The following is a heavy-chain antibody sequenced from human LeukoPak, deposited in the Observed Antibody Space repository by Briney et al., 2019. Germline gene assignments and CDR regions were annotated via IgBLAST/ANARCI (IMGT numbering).Heavy chain of an antibody. Sequence: GRSLRLSCVASGLTLSIYAMHWVRQAPGKGLEWVAFMSYDGTTEYYADSVKGRFTISRDNSRNTLYLQMNSLRAEDTAVYYCAREWLVGATNYYYGMDVWGQGTTVTVSS. CDR1: GLTLSIYA. V-gene: IGHV3-30*04. CDR2: MSYDGTTE. J-gene: IGHJ6*02. D-gene: IGHD1-26*01. CDR3: AREWLVGATNYYYGMDV.